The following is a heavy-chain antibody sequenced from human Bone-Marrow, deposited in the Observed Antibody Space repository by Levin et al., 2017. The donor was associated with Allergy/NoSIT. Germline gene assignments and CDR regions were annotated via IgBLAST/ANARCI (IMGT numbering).Heavy chain of an antibody. J-gene: IGHJ6*02. CDR3: ARDGSGSSYYYYYGMDV. V-gene: IGHV3-7*01. Sequence: GGSLRLSCVVSGFTLSTYWMSWVRQAPGKGLEGVANIKQDGSEKDYVDSVKGRFTISRDNAKNSLYLQMNSLRAEDTAVYYCARDGSGSSYYYYYGMDVWGQGTTVTVSS. CDR1: GFTLSTYW. D-gene: IGHD3-10*01. CDR2: IKQDGSEK.